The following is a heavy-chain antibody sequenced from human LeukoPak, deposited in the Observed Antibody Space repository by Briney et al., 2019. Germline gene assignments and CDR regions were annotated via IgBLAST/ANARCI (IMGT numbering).Heavy chain of an antibody. J-gene: IGHJ4*02. CDR2: IYYSGST. CDR3: ARGVSYSSVWYYFDL. V-gene: IGHV4-59*08. CDR1: GGSISNYY. Sequence: SETLSLTCTVSGGSISNYYWSWIRQPPGKGLEWIGYIYYSGSTNYNPSLNSRVTISVDTSKNHFSLKLSSVTAADTAVYYCARGVSYSSVWYYFDLWGQGTLVTVSS. D-gene: IGHD6-19*01.